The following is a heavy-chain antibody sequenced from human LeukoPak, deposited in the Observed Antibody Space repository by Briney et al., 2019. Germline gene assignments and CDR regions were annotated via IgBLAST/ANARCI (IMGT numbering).Heavy chain of an antibody. CDR3: ARDLYGDYGDGY. V-gene: IGHV3-48*03. CDR2: ISSSGSTI. CDR1: GFTFSSYE. D-gene: IGHD4-17*01. J-gene: IGHJ4*02. Sequence: GGSLRLSCAASGFTFSSYEMNWDRQAPGKGLEWVSYISSSGSTIYYADSVKGRFTISRDNAKNSLYLQMNSLRAEDTAVYYCARDLYGDYGDGYWGQGTLVTVSS.